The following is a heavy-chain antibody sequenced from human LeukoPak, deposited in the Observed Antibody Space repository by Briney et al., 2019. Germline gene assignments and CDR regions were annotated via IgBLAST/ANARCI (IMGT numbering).Heavy chain of an antibody. J-gene: IGHJ4*02. CDR1: RFTCSIYW. CDR2: INQEGRKK. CDR3: AKWGLYCVGDYCPALDS. D-gene: IGHD2-21*02. Sequence: PGGSLRLSCVASRFTCSIYWMSWVRQAPGEGRECVANINQEGRKKRYAGSMKGRFTISRDNAQESLYLQLPSLRDEDTAVYYCAKWGLYCVGDYCPALDSWGPGTLVTDSS. V-gene: IGHV3-7*01.